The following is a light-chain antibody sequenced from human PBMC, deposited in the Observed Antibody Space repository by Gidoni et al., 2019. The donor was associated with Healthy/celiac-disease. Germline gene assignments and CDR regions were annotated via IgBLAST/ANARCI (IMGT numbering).Light chain of an antibody. V-gene: IGKV3-11*01. CDR1: QHVSSY. J-gene: IGKJ5*01. CDR2: DAS. Sequence: EIVLTQSPATLSLSPGERATLSCRASQHVSSYLAWYQQKPVQAPRLLSYDASNRATGIPARFSGSGSVTDFTLTISSLEPEDFAVYYCQQRGNWPSFXRXTQLEIK. CDR3: QQRGNWPS.